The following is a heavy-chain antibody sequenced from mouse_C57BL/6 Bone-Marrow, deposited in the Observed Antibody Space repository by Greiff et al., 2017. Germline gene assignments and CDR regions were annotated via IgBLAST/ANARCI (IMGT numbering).Heavy chain of an antibody. Sequence: EVKLLESGPELVKPGASVKMSCKASGYTFTDYNMHWVKQSHGKSLEWIGYINPNNGGTSYNQKFKGKATLTANKSSSTAYMELRRLTSEDSAVYYCARSGYDSGYWYFDVWGTGTTVTVSS. D-gene: IGHD2-2*01. CDR1: GYTFTDYN. CDR2: INPNNGGT. J-gene: IGHJ1*03. V-gene: IGHV1-22*01. CDR3: ARSGYDSGYWYFDV.